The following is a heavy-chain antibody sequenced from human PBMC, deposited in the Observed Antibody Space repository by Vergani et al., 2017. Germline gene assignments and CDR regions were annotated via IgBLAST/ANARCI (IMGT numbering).Heavy chain of an antibody. CDR2: IIPILGIA. Sequence: QVQLVQSGAEVKKPGSSVKVSCKASGGTFSSYTISWVRQAPGQGLEWMGRIIPILGIANYAQKFQGRVTITADKSTSTAYMELSSLRSEDTAVYYCAYDRGYCRGGSCSYWGQGTLVTVSS. D-gene: IGHD2-15*01. V-gene: IGHV1-69*02. J-gene: IGHJ4*02. CDR3: AYDRGYCRGGSCSY. CDR1: GGTFSSYT.